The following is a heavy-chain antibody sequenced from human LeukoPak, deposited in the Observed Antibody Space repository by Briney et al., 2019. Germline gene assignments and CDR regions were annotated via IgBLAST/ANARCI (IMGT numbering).Heavy chain of an antibody. Sequence: PGGSLRLSCAASGFTFSSYWISWVRQAPGKGLEWVANINQDGSEKYYVDSVKGRFTISRDNAKNSLYLQMNSLRGEDTAVYYCARGGAYYFGLAGDFWGQGTLVTVSS. V-gene: IGHV3-7*03. D-gene: IGHD3-10*01. CDR1: GFTFSSYW. J-gene: IGHJ4*02. CDR2: INQDGSEK. CDR3: ARGGAYYFGLAGDF.